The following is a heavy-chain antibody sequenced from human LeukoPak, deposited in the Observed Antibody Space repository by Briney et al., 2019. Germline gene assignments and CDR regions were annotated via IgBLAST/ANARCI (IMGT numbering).Heavy chain of an antibody. CDR2: INHSGST. V-gene: IGHV4-39*07. J-gene: IGHJ5*02. CDR1: GGSISSSSYC. CDR3: ARTWQWLSWFDP. D-gene: IGHD6-19*01. Sequence: SETLSLTCTVSGGSISSSSYCWGWIRQPPGKGLEWIGEINHSGSTNYNPSLKSRVTISVDTSKNQFSLKLSSVTAADTAVYYCARTWQWLSWFDPWGQGTLVTVSS.